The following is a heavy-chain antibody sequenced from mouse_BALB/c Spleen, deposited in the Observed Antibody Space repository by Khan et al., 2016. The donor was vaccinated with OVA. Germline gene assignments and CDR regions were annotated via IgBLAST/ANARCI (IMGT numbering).Heavy chain of an antibody. D-gene: IGHD1-1*01. CDR3: ARPPITTVVATSYWFFDV. CDR2: ISSGGTYT. V-gene: IGHV5-9-3*01. J-gene: IGHJ1*01. CDR1: GFTFSSYA. Sequence: EVELVESGGGLVKPGGSLKLSCAASGFTFSSYAMSWVRQTPEKRLEWVATISSGGTYTYYPDSVKGRFTISRDNAKNTLYLQMSSLRSEDTAMFDCARPPITTVVATSYWFFDVWGAGTTVTVST.